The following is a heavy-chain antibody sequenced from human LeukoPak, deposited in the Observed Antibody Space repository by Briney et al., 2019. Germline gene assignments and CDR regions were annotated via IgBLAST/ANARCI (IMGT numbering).Heavy chain of an antibody. J-gene: IGHJ3*02. CDR1: GYTFTGYY. CDR2: INPSGGST. CDR3: ARDSSGYYRVPGI. D-gene: IGHD3-22*01. Sequence: ASVKVSCKASGYTFTGYYMHWVRQAPGQGLEWMGIINPSGGSTSYAQKFQGRVTMTRDMSTSTVYMELSSLRSEDTAVYYCARDSSGYYRVPGIWGQGTMVTVSS. V-gene: IGHV1-46*01.